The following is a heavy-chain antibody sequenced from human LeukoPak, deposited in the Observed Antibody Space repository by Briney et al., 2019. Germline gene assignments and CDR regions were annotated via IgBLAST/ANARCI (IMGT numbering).Heavy chain of an antibody. J-gene: IGHJ4*02. CDR3: ARPARTYYYDSSGYYIY. CDR2: INHSGST. V-gene: IGHV4-34*01. Sequence: ASETLSLTCAVYGGSFSGYDWSWIRQPPGKGLEWIGEINHSGSTNYNPSLKSRVTISVDTSKNQFSLKLSSVTAADTAVYYCARPARTYYYDSSGYYIYWGQGTLVTVSS. D-gene: IGHD3-22*01. CDR1: GGSFSGYD.